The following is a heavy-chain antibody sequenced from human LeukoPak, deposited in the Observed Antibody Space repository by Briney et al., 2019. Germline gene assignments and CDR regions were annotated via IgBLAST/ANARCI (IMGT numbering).Heavy chain of an antibody. V-gene: IGHV3-7*01. D-gene: IGHD3-3*01. J-gene: IGHJ3*02. CDR3: AKAIFGVVNDAFDI. CDR1: GFTVSSNS. Sequence: PGGSLRLSCTVSGFTVSSNSMSWVRQAPGKGLEWVANIKEDGSEKYYVDSVKGRFTISRDNTKNSLYLQMNSLRAEDTAIYYCAKAIFGVVNDAFDIWGQGTMVTVSS. CDR2: IKEDGSEK.